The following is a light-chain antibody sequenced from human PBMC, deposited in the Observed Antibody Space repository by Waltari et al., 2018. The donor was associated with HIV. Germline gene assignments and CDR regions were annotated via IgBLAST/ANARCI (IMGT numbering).Light chain of an antibody. CDR1: TSNVGNYTL. CDR2: EVN. V-gene: IGLV2-23*02. Sequence: QSALTQPASVSGSPGQSITISCTGPTSNVGNYTLVSWYHQHPGKAPKLMISEVNKRPSGISDRFSGSKSDNTASLTISGLQAEDEADYYCCSYASSTTYVFGTGTKITVL. J-gene: IGLJ1*01. CDR3: CSYASSTTYV.